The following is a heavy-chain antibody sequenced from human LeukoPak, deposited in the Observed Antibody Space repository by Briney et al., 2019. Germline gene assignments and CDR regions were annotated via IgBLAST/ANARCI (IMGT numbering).Heavy chain of an antibody. Sequence: SETLSLTCTVSGGSISSYYWNWIRQPPGKGLEWIGYIYYSGSTNYNPSLKSRVTISVDTSKNQFSLKLSSVTAADTAVYYCARAQLWSPFDYWGQGTLVTVSS. D-gene: IGHD5-18*01. V-gene: IGHV4-59*01. CDR1: GGSISSYY. CDR2: IYYSGST. J-gene: IGHJ4*02. CDR3: ARAQLWSPFDY.